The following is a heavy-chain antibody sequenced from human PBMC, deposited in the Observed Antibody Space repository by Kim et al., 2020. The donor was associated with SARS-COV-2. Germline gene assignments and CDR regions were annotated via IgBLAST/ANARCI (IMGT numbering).Heavy chain of an antibody. CDR3: ARVKDTFTRYSPLDY. J-gene: IGHJ4*02. CDR2: IYHSGMT. Sequence: SETLSLTCTVSGSSISSGHYWGWIRQPPGKGLEWIGSIYHSGMTYYNPSLTSRVTISVDTSKNQFSLKLSSVTAADTAEYYCARVKDTFTRYSPLDYWGQGTLVTVSS. CDR1: GSSISSGHY. D-gene: IGHD2-15*01. V-gene: IGHV4-38-2*02.